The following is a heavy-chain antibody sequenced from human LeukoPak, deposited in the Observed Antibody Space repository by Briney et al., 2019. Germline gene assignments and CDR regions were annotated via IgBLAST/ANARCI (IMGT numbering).Heavy chain of an antibody. CDR3: ARGGSSTSSGHAFDI. D-gene: IGHD2-2*01. CDR2: INHSGST. CDR1: GGSFSGYY. V-gene: IGHV4-34*01. Sequence: SETLSLTCAVYGGSFSGYYWSWIRQPPGKGLEWIGEINHSGSTNYNPSLKSRVTISVDMSKNQFSLKLSSVTAAETAVYYCARGGSSTSSGHAFDIWGQGTMVTVSS. J-gene: IGHJ3*02.